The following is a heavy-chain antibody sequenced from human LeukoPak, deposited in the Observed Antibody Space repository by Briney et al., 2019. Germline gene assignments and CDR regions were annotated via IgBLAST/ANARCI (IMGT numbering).Heavy chain of an antibody. Sequence: PGGSLRLSCLTSGFTFSSYAMSWVRQAPGKGLEWVSAISGSGGSTYYADSVKGRFTISRDNSKNTLYLQMNSLRAEDTAVYYCAKWLGGWFLSSMYYFDYWGQGTLVTVSS. CDR3: AKWLGGWFLSSMYYFDY. D-gene: IGHD3-10*01. CDR2: ISGSGGST. V-gene: IGHV3-23*01. J-gene: IGHJ4*02. CDR1: GFTFSSYA.